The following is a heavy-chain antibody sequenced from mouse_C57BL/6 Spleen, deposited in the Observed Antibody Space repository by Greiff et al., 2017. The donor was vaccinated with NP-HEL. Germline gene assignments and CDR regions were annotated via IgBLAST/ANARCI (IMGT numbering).Heavy chain of an antibody. CDR1: GYTFTDYY. CDR3: ARRGGGIYYGYDGDAMDY. Sequence: EVQLQQSGPELVKPGASVKISCKASGYTFTDYYMNWVKQSHGKSLEWIGDINPNNGGTSYNQKFKGKATLTVDKSSSTAYMELRSLTSEDSAVYYVARRGGGIYYGYDGDAMDYWGQGTSVTVSS. J-gene: IGHJ4*01. D-gene: IGHD2-2*01. CDR2: INPNNGGT. V-gene: IGHV1-26*01.